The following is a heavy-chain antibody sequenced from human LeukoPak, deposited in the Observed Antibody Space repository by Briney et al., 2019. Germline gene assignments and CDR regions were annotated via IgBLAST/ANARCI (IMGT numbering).Heavy chain of an antibody. CDR1: GGSISTYY. J-gene: IGHJ3*02. Sequence: SETLSLTCTVSGGSISTYYWSWIRQPPGKGLEWIAYIDYSASTNYNPSLKSRVTISADTSKNQFSLKLSSVTAADTAVYYCARDSRRELLHAFDIWGQGTMVTVSS. D-gene: IGHD1-26*01. V-gene: IGHV4-59*01. CDR3: ARDSRRELLHAFDI. CDR2: IDYSAST.